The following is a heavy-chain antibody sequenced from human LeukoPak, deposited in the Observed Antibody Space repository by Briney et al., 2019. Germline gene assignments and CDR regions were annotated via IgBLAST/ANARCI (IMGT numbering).Heavy chain of an antibody. V-gene: IGHV4-61*02. CDR2: IYTSGSI. Sequence: SETLSLTCTVSGGSISSGSYYWSWIRQPAGKGLEWIGRIYTSGSINYNPSLKSRVTISVDTSKNQFSLKLKSVTAADTAVYYCARVGSSGLYYFDYWGQGTLVTVSS. D-gene: IGHD6-19*01. CDR3: ARVGSSGLYYFDY. J-gene: IGHJ4*02. CDR1: GGSISSGSYY.